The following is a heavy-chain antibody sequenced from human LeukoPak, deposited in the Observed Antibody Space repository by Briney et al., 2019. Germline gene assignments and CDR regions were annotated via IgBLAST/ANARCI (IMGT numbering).Heavy chain of an antibody. V-gene: IGHV3-48*03. CDR3: AELGITMIGGV. Sequence: GSLRLSCAASGFTFSSYAMRWVRQAPGKGLEWVSYISSSGSTIYYADSVKGRFTTSRDNAKNSLYLQMKSLRAEDTAVYYCAELGITMIGGVWGKGTTVTISS. CDR1: GFTFSSYA. CDR2: ISSSGSTI. D-gene: IGHD3-10*02. J-gene: IGHJ6*04.